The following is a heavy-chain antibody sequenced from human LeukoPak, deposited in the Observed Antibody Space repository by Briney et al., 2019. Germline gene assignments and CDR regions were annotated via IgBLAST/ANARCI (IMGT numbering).Heavy chain of an antibody. Sequence: GGSLRLSCAASGFTFSSCWMIWVRQAPGKGLEWVANIKQDGGEKYYVDSVKGRFTISRDNAKNSLYLQMNSLRAEDTAVYYCARDLTSGTGDGGSSLHWGQGTLVTVSS. D-gene: IGHD7-27*01. V-gene: IGHV3-7*01. J-gene: IGHJ4*02. CDR3: ARDLTSGTGDGGSSLH. CDR1: GFTFSSCW. CDR2: IKQDGGEK.